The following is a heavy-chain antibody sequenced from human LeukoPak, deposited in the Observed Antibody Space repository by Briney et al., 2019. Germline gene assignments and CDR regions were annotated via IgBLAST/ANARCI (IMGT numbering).Heavy chain of an antibody. CDR1: GDSSTIITYY. CDR3: ASSPRPHAFDI. V-gene: IGHV4-39*07. J-gene: IGHJ3*02. CDR2: ICYSGGT. Sequence: SETLSLTCTVSGDSSTIITYYWGWIRQPPGKGLEWIVSICYSGGTYYNPSLKSGAPISVDTSKNQFSVKLSSVTAADTAGFYCASSPRPHAFDIWGEGTMVTVSS.